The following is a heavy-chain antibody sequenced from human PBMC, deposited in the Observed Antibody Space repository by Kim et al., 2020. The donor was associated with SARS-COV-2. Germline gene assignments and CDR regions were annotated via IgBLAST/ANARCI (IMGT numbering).Heavy chain of an antibody. V-gene: IGHV1-2*02. CDR2: INPNSGGT. D-gene: IGHD3-22*01. CDR3: ARGATMIVVVKGRNWFDP. CDR1: GYTFTGYY. J-gene: IGHJ5*02. Sequence: ASVKVSCKASGYTFTGYYMHWVRQAPGQGLEWMGWINPNSGGTNYAQKFQGRVTMTRDTSISTAYMELSRLRSDDTAVYYCARGATMIVVVKGRNWFDPWGQGTLVTVSS.